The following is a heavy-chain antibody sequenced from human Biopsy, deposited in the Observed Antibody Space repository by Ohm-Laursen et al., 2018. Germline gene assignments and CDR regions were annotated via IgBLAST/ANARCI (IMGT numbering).Heavy chain of an antibody. J-gene: IGHJ6*02. D-gene: IGHD3-3*01. CDR2: VDWDDYE. CDR3: ARTPIAIFSAGLVYRHRRHLQGMDV. Sequence: TQTLTLTCTFSGFPLSTSGMCVSWIRQPPGKALEWLARVDWDDYEDYSASLQTRLSLSKDTSSNQVVLTLTNVGPEDTATYHCARTPIAIFSAGLVYRHRRHLQGMDVWGQGIAVTVS. V-gene: IGHV2-70*11. CDR1: GFPLSTSGMC.